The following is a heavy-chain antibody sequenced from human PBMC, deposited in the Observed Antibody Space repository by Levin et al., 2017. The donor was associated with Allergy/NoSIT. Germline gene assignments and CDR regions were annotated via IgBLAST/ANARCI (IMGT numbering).Heavy chain of an antibody. D-gene: IGHD3-9*01. CDR2: ICSRSTYI. J-gene: IGHJ4*01. V-gene: IGHV3-21*01. Sequence: GESLKISCAASGFTFSTYSMNWVRQAPGKGLEWVSSICSRSTYIYYADSVKGRFTISRDNAKNSLYLQMNSLRAEDTAVYYCASNYDLLTGYFRTFDYWGHGTLVTVSS. CDR3: ASNYDLLTGYFRTFDY. CDR1: GFTFSTYS.